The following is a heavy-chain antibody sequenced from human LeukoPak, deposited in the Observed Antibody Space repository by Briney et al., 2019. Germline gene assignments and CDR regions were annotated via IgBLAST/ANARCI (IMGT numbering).Heavy chain of an antibody. J-gene: IGHJ6*02. CDR1: GFTVSSNY. CDR3: ARMVFSGESYYYGRDV. CDR2: IYSGGST. V-gene: IGHV3-66*02. Sequence: GGSLRLSCAASGFTVSSNYMGWVRQAPGKGLEWVSVIYSGGSTYYADSVEGRFTISRDHSKNTVFLQMNSLRAEDTAVYYCARMVFSGESYYYGRDVWGQGTTVTVFS. D-gene: IGHD2-15*01.